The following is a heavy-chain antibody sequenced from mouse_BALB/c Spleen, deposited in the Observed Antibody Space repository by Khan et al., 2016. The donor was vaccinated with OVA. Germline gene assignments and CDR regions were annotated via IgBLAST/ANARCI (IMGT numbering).Heavy chain of an antibody. J-gene: IGHJ3*01. CDR1: GFTFSTYG. Sequence: EVELVESGGDFVRPGGSLKLSCAASGFTFSTYGMSWVRQTPDKRLEWVATINTGGAYTYYPDSVKGRFTISRDNAKNTLYHQLSSLKSEDTAIYYYARLAYYYCGEGFAYWGQGTLVTVSA. CDR3: ARLAYYYCGEGFAY. CDR2: INTGGAYT. V-gene: IGHV5-6*01. D-gene: IGHD1-1*02.